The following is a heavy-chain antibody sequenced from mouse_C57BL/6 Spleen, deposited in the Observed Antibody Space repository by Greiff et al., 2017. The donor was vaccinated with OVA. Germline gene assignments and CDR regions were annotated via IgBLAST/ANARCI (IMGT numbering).Heavy chain of an antibody. CDR2: IDPGNGDT. Sequence: LQESGAELVRPGASVKMSCKASGYNFTSYNMHWVKQTPRQGLEWIGDIDPGNGDTAYNQKFKGKATLTVDKSYSTAYMQLSSLTSEDSAVCFCAVYYNNFDYWGQGTTLTVSS. D-gene: IGHD2-1*01. CDR1: GYNFTSYN. V-gene: IGHV1-12*01. J-gene: IGHJ2*01. CDR3: AVYYNNFDY.